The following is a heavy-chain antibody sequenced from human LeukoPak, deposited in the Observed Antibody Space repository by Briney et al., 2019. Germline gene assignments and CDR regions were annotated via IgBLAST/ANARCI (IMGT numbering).Heavy chain of an antibody. CDR3: ARGGLVLRFLEWSNHYFDY. CDR2: ISAYNGNT. Sequence: ASVKVSCKASGYTFTSYGISWVRQAPGQGLEWMGWISAYNGNTNYAQKLQGRVTMTTDTSTSTAYMELRSLRSDDTAVYYCARGGLVLRFLEWSNHYFDYWAREPWSPSPQ. CDR1: GYTFTSYG. V-gene: IGHV1-18*01. J-gene: IGHJ4*02. D-gene: IGHD3-3*01.